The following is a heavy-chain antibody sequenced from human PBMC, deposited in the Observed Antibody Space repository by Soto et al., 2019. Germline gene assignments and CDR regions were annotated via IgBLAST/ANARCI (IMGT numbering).Heavy chain of an antibody. J-gene: IGHJ6*03. CDR3: ARDHSDYYGSGSYYSNYYYMDV. Sequence: SETLSLTCTVSGGSISSGGYYWSWIRQHPGKGLEWIGYIYYSGSTYYNPSLKSRVTISVDTSKNQISLKLSSVTAADTAVYYCARDHSDYYGSGSYYSNYYYMDVWGKGTTVTVSS. D-gene: IGHD3-10*01. CDR1: GGSISSGGYY. V-gene: IGHV4-31*03. CDR2: IYYSGST.